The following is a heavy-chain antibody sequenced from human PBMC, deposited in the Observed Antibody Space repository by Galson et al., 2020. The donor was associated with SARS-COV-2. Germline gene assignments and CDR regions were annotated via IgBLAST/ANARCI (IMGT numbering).Heavy chain of an antibody. D-gene: IGHD5-12*01. CDR1: GDSVSRNSAA. Sequence: SETLSLTCAISGDSVSRNSAAWNWIRQSPSRGLEWLGRTYYRSKWYYDYGVSVKGRITINPDTSKNQFSLHLDSVTPEDTAVYYCAGDGAGYLYFDSWGQGTLVTVSS. CDR3: AGDGAGYLYFDS. CDR2: TYYRSKWYY. J-gene: IGHJ4*02. V-gene: IGHV6-1*01.